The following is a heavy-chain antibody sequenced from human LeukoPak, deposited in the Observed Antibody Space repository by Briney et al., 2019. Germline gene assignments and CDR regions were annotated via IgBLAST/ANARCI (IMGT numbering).Heavy chain of an antibody. D-gene: IGHD3-3*01. Sequence: GGSLRLSCAASGFTFSSYAMHWVRQAPGKGLEWVAVISYDGSNKYYADSVKGRFTISRDNSKNTLYLQMNSLRAEDTAVYYCARASQYYDFWSGYYPNWFDPWGQGTLVTVSS. CDR1: GFTFSSYA. V-gene: IGHV3-30*01. J-gene: IGHJ5*02. CDR3: ARASQYYDFWSGYYPNWFDP. CDR2: ISYDGSNK.